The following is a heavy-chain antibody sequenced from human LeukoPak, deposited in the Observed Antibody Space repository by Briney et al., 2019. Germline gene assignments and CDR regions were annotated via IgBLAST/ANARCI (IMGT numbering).Heavy chain of an antibody. J-gene: IGHJ4*02. CDR1: IGSLNSYF. D-gene: IGHD3-9*01. Sequence: SETLSLTCTVSIGSLNSYFWTWVRQPAGKGLEWIGRVSDTGRAYYNPSLESRVTISLDPSKNQFSLKVTSVTAADTAVYYCARGKEMTRTSGYYSFDFWGQGTLVSVSS. V-gene: IGHV4-4*07. CDR3: ARGKEMTRTSGYYSFDF. CDR2: VSDTGRA.